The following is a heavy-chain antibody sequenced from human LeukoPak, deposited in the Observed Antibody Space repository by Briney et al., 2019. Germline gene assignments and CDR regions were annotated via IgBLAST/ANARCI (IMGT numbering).Heavy chain of an antibody. CDR1: GFTFSSYG. CDR2: ISYDGSNK. V-gene: IGHV3-30*18. J-gene: IGHJ4*02. CDR3: ANGDAARPSEGLDY. D-gene: IGHD6-6*01. Sequence: GGSLRLSCAASGFTFSSYGMHWVRQAPGKGLEWVAVISYDGSNKYYADSVKGRFTISRDNSKSTLYLQMNSLRADDTAVYYCANGDAARPSEGLDYWGRGTLVTVSS.